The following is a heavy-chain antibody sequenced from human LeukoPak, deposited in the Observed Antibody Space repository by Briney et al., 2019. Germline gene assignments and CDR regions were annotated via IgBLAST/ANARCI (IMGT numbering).Heavy chain of an antibody. Sequence: GGSLRLSCEASGFTVSTNYMSWVRQAPGKGLEWVAFTQDDESNKYYSDSVKGRFTISRDNSKNTLFLQMSSLRPEDTALYYCAKQMTERPHYYYMDVWGRGTTVTVSS. V-gene: IGHV3-30*02. CDR2: TQDDESNK. CDR3: AKQMTERPHYYYMDV. CDR1: GFTVSTNY. J-gene: IGHJ6*03.